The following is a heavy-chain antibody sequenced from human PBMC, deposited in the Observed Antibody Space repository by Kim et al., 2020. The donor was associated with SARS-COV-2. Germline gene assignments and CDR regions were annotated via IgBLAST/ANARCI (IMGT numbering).Heavy chain of an antibody. CDR1: GFTFETYA. CDR3: AKAIYCGADCYSYGLDV. CDR2: IVGSGGST. Sequence: GGSLRLSCGASGFTFETYAMTWVRQVAGKGLQWVSSIVGSGGSTFYAVSVEGRFTISRDNFNKKMYLEMSSLRADDTATYYCAKAIYCGADCYSYGLDVWGQGTTVTVSS. J-gene: IGHJ6*02. V-gene: IGHV3-23*01. D-gene: IGHD2-21*02.